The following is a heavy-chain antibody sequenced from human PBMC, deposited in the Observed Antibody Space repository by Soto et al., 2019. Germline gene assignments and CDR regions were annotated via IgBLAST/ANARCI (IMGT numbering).Heavy chain of an antibody. Sequence: GGSLRLSCAAFDFTFSDHYMDWVRQAPGKGLEWVGRTRNRANSHTTEYAASVKGRFTISRDDSKSSLYLQMNSLKTEDTAVYYCARGAGPTATSYSYGLDVWGQGTTVTVSS. CDR1: DFTFSDHY. CDR2: TRNRANSHTT. V-gene: IGHV3-72*01. J-gene: IGHJ6*02. CDR3: ARGAGPTATSYSYGLDV. D-gene: IGHD1-26*01.